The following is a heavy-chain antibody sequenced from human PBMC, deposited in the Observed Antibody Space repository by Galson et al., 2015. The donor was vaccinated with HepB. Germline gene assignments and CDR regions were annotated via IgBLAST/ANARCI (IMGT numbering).Heavy chain of an antibody. Sequence: SLRLSCAASGFTFSSYAMSWVRQAPGKGLEWVSAISGSGGSTYYADSVKGRFTISRDNSKNTLYLQMNSLRAEDTAVYYCAKSKEYNWIHNWFDPWGQGTLVTVSS. CDR3: AKSKEYNWIHNWFDP. V-gene: IGHV3-23*01. CDR1: GFTFSSYA. J-gene: IGHJ5*02. D-gene: IGHD1-20*01. CDR2: ISGSGGST.